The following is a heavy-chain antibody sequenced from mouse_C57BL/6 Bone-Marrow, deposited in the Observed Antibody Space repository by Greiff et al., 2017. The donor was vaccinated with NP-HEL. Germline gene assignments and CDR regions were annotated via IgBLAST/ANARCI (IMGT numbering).Heavy chain of an antibody. J-gene: IGHJ2*01. V-gene: IGHV14-4*01. CDR2: IDPENGDT. CDR1: GFNIKDDY. CDR3: TTPMVTFDY. D-gene: IGHD2-2*01. Sequence: VQLQQSGAELVRPGASVQLSCTASGFNIKDDYMHWVKQRPEQGLEWIGWIDPENGDTEYASKFQGKATITADTSSNTAYLQLSSLTSEDTAVYYCTTPMVTFDYWGQGTTLTVSS.